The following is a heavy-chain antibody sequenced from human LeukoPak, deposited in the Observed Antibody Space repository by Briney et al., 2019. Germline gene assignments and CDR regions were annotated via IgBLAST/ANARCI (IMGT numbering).Heavy chain of an antibody. J-gene: IGHJ4*02. V-gene: IGHV4-4*07. CDR1: GGSISSYY. CDR2: IYTSGST. Sequence: SETLSLTCTVSGGSISSYYWSWIRQPAGKGLEWIGRIYTSGSTNYNPSLESRVTISVDTSKNQFSLKLSSLTAADTAVYYCARRRDRYYFDYWGQGTLVTVSS. CDR3: ARRRDRYYFDY.